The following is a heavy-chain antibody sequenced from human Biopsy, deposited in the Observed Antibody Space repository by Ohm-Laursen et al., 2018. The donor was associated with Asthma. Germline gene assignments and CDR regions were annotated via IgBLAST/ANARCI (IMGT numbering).Heavy chain of an antibody. D-gene: IGHD3-10*01. V-gene: IGHV3-21*01. CDR2: ISSLSRYK. CDR1: GFDFSDYT. J-gene: IGHJ4*01. CDR3: ARDFTIGSGSPFHF. Sequence: SLRLSCTASGFDFSDYTMNWVRQAPGKGLEWVSAISSLSRYKSYSDSLGGRVTISRDNAKSSLHLQMSSLRAEDTAVYFCARDFTIGSGSPFHFWGPGTLVTVSS.